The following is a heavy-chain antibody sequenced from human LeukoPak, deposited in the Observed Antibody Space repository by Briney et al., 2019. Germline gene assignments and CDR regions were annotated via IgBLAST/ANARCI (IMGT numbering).Heavy chain of an antibody. Sequence: GASVKVSCKASGYTFISYAMDWVRQAPGQGFEWMGWINTNTGNPTYAQGFTGRFVFSLDTSVSTAYLQISSLKAEDTAVYYCARVLGGLNLGMDVWGKGTTVTVSS. CDR3: ARVLGGLNLGMDV. J-gene: IGHJ6*04. CDR1: GYTFISYA. CDR2: INTNTGNP. V-gene: IGHV7-4-1*02. D-gene: IGHD3-16*01.